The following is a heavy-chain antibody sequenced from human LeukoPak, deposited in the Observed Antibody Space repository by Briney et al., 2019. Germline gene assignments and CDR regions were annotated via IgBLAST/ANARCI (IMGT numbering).Heavy chain of an antibody. CDR1: GGTFSSYT. CDR2: IIPILGIA. Sequence: SVKVSCKASGGTFSSYTISWVRQAPGQGLEWMGRIIPILGIANYAQKFQGRVTITADKSTSTAYMELSSLRSEDTAVYYCASYFWSGHYYDYWGQGTLVTVSS. V-gene: IGHV1-69*02. CDR3: ASYFWSGHYYDY. D-gene: IGHD3-3*01. J-gene: IGHJ4*02.